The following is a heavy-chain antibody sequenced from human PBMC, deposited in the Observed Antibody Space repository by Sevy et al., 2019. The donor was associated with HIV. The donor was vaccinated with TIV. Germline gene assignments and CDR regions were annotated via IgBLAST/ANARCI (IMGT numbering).Heavy chain of an antibody. Sequence: GGSLRLSCAASGFTFSAYYMTWIRQAPGKVLEWVSYISDAGTYTNYVESVKGRFTISRDNSKNSLYLQMNSLRAEDTAVYFCARSRSNYGDYYFDYWGQGILVTVSS. V-gene: IGHV3-11*06. CDR3: ARSRSNYGDYYFDY. J-gene: IGHJ4*02. D-gene: IGHD4-17*01. CDR2: ISDAGTYT. CDR1: GFTFSAYY.